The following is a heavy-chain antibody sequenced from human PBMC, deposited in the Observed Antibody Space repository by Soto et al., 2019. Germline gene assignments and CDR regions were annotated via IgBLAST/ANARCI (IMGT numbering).Heavy chain of an antibody. D-gene: IGHD5-12*01. CDR2: INAGNGNT. CDR3: ARGDGWLFAY. CDR1: GYTFTSYA. J-gene: IGHJ4*02. Sequence: QVQLVQSGAEEKKPGASVKVSCKASGYTFTSYAIHWVRQAPGQRLEWMGWINAGNGNTKYSQKFQGRVTITRDTSASTAYMELSSLKSEETAVYYCARGDGWLFAYWGKGTLVTVSS. V-gene: IGHV1-3*05.